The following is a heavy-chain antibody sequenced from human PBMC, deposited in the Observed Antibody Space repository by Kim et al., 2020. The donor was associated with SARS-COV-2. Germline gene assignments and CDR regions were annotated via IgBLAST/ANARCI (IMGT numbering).Heavy chain of an antibody. D-gene: IGHD2-2*01. CDR2: IFSPGAT. Sequence: GGSLRLSCAASGFTVSTYHMSWVRQAPGKGLEWVSVIFSPGATNYADSVKGRFTISRDNSKNTLYLQMNSLRAEDTAVYYCVRTGSSTTWADFDSWGQGT. CDR3: VRTGSSTTWADFDS. CDR1: GFTVSTYH. V-gene: IGHV3-66*01. J-gene: IGHJ4*02.